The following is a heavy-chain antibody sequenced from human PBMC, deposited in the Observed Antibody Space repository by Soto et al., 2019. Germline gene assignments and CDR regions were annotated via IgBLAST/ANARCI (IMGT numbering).Heavy chain of an antibody. CDR2: NYYSGST. V-gene: IGHV4-28*03. Sequence: QVQLQESGPGLVKPSDTLSLTCAVSGYSISSSNWWGWIRQPPGKGLEWIGYNYYSGSTYYNPSLKSRVTMSVHTSKNHFSLKLSSVSAVDTAVYYCARVQTASYCSCAMDVWGQGTTVTVSS. CDR3: ARVQTASYCSCAMDV. CDR1: GYSISSSNW. J-gene: IGHJ6*02.